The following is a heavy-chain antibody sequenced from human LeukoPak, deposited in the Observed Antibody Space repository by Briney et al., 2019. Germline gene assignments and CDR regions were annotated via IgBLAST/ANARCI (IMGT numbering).Heavy chain of an antibody. CDR3: ARGSDYINTSYYYGGGAFDI. J-gene: IGHJ3*02. D-gene: IGHD3-22*01. V-gene: IGHV4-34*01. Sequence: SETLSLTCAVYGGSFSNYYWSWIRQPPGKGLEWIGEINHSGSANYNPSLKSRVTISVDTSKNQFSLKLSSVTAADTAVYYCARGSDYINTSYYYGGGAFDIWGQGTMVTVSS. CDR1: GGSFSNYY. CDR2: INHSGSA.